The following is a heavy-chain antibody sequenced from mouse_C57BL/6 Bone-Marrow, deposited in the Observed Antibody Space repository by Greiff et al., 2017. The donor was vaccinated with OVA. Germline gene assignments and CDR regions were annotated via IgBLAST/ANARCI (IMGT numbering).Heavy chain of an antibody. CDR3: ARHRYYGSSPWFAY. CDR2: ISNLAYSI. D-gene: IGHD1-1*01. CDR1: GFTFSDYG. Sequence: EVKVVESGGGLVQPGGSLKLSCAASGFTFSDYGMAWVRQAPRKGPEWVAFISNLAYSIYYADNVTGRFTISRENAKNTLYLEMSSLRSEDTAMYYCARHRYYGSSPWFAYWGQGTLVTVSA. V-gene: IGHV5-15*01. J-gene: IGHJ3*01.